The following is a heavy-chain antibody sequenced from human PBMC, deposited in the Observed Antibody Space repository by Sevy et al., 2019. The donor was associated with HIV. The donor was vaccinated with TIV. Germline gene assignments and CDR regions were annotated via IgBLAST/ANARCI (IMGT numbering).Heavy chain of an antibody. Sequence: ASVKVSCKTTGYIFSDYNMHWVRQAPGQGLEWMALINPNSGVTIYAHNFRGRVSVTSDTSMSTAYLELSGLTSDDTAVYYCVREDINGLRTFLSFDIWGQGTMVTVSS. CDR3: VREDINGLRTFLSFDI. D-gene: IGHD3-3*02. J-gene: IGHJ3*02. CDR1: GYIFSDYN. CDR2: INPNSGVT. V-gene: IGHV1-2*06.